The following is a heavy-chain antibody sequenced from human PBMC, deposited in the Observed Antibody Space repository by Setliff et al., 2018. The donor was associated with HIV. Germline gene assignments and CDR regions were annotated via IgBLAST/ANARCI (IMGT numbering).Heavy chain of an antibody. V-gene: IGHV2-5*01. CDR3: AYSGRQLRGPYFDF. CDR1: GLSLSTSGVG. Sequence: SGPTLVNPTQTLTLTCTFSGLSLSTSGVGVGWIRQSPGKALEWLAFIYWNNNKHYSTSLKSRLTVTKDTSKNRVVFTMTNMDPVDTAAYYCAYSGRQLRGPYFDFWGQGTQVTVSS. D-gene: IGHD1-1*01. J-gene: IGHJ4*02. CDR2: IYWNNNK.